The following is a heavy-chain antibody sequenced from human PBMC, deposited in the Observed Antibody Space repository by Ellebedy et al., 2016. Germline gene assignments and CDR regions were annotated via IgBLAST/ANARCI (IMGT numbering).Heavy chain of an antibody. CDR2: INQDGSEK. CDR3: ARDRGVSL. D-gene: IGHD3-10*01. J-gene: IGHJ4*02. Sequence: GGSLRLSXAASGFTFTNSWMTWVRQAPGKGLEWVAHINQDGSEKYYVGSVKGRFTISRDNAKNSLHLQMNTLRAEDTAVYYCARDRGVSLWGQGTLVTVSS. CDR1: GFTFTNSW. V-gene: IGHV3-7*01.